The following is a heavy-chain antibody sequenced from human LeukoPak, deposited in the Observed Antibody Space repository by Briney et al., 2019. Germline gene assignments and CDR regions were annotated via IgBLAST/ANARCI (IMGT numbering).Heavy chain of an antibody. CDR2: IYYSGST. CDR3: ARQARDIVVVPANWFDP. D-gene: IGHD2-2*01. CDR1: GGSISSSSYY. J-gene: IGHJ5*02. Sequence: SETLSLTCTVSGGSISSSSYYWGWIRQPPGRGLEWIGSIYYSGSTYYNPSLTSRVTISVDTSKNQFSLKLSSVTAADTAVYYCARQARDIVVVPANWFDPWGQGTLVTVSS. V-gene: IGHV4-39*01.